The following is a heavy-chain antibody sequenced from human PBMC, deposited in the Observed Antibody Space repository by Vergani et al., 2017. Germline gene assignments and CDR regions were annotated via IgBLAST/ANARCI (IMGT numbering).Heavy chain of an antibody. V-gene: IGHV3-30*03. CDR2: ISYDGSNK. CDR1: GFTFSSYG. D-gene: IGHD3-3*01. J-gene: IGHJ6*02. CDR3: ARDRGNDFWSGYYYRDYYGMDV. Sequence: QVQLVESGGGVVQPGRSLRLSCAASGFTFSSYGMHWVRQAPGKGLEWVAVISYDGSNKYYADSVKGRFTISRDNSKNTLYLQRNSLRAEDTAVYYCARDRGNDFWSGYYYRDYYGMDVWGQGTTVTVSS.